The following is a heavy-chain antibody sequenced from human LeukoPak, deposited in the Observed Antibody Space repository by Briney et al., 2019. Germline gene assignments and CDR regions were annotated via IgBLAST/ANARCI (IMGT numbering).Heavy chain of an antibody. D-gene: IGHD4-17*01. CDR1: GFSLTTSGMC. J-gene: IGHJ4*02. V-gene: IGHV2-70*01. CDR3: ARYLYGDSAFYFDY. Sequence: SGPTLVNPPQTLTLTCTFSGFSLTTSGMCVSWIRQPPGKALEWLALITWDDDKYYSTSLKTRLTISKDTSRNQVVLRMTNMDPVDTATYYCARYLYGDSAFYFDYWGQGALVTVSS. CDR2: ITWDDDK.